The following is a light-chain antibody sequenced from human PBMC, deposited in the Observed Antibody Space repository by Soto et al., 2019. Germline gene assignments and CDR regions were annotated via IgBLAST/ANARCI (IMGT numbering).Light chain of an antibody. CDR1: SSDVGGYNY. J-gene: IGLJ1*01. V-gene: IGLV2-8*01. CDR2: EVN. CDR3: SSYAGSSNV. Sequence: LTQPRSASGSPGQAVAISCTGTSSDVGGYNYVSWYQQHPGKAPKLMIYEVNKRPSGVPDRFSGSKSGNTASLTVSGLQAEDEADYYCSSYAGSSNVFGTGTKVTVL.